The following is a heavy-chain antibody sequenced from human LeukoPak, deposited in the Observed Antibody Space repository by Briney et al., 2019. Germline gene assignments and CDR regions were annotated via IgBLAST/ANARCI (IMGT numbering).Heavy chain of an antibody. CDR1: GFTFSSYW. J-gene: IGHJ3*02. CDR3: ARDTLYCSGGYCYHDI. V-gene: IGHV3-74*01. CDR2: ISSDGSST. Sequence: GGSPRLSCAASGFTFSSYWMHWVRQAPGKGLVWVSRISSDGSSTSYADSVKGRFTISRDNAKNTLYLQMNSLRAEDTAVYYCARDTLYCSGGYCYHDIWGQGTMVTVSS. D-gene: IGHD2-15*01.